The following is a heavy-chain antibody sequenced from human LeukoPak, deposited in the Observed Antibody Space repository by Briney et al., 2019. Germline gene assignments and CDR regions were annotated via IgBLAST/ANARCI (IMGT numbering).Heavy chain of an antibody. V-gene: IGHV4-59*08. Sequence: PSETLSLTCTVSGGSISSYYWSWIRQPPGKGLEWIGYIYYSGSTNYNPSLKSRVTISVDTSKNQFSLKLSSVTAAGTAVYYCASPGRYYFQHWGQGTLVTVSS. J-gene: IGHJ1*01. D-gene: IGHD3-10*01. CDR2: IYYSGST. CDR3: ASPGRYYFQH. CDR1: GGSISSYY.